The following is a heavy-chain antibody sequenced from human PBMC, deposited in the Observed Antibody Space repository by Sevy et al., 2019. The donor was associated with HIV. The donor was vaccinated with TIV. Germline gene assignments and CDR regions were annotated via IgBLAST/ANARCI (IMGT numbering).Heavy chain of an antibody. D-gene: IGHD5-12*01. J-gene: IGHJ3*01. V-gene: IGHV3-53*01. Sequence: GGSLRLSCAASGFTVSSNYMSWVRQAPGKGLEWVAVIYTNDNTYYADSVKGRFTISRDNSENTLYLQMYSLRAEDTAVYYCARDSGYYLDAFYVWGQGTMVTVSS. CDR2: IYTNDNT. CDR3: ARDSGYYLDAFYV. CDR1: GFTVSSNY.